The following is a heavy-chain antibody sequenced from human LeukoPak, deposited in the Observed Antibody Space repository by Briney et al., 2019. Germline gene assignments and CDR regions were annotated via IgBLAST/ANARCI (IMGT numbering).Heavy chain of an antibody. V-gene: IGHV3-74*01. D-gene: IGHD5-18*01. CDR1: GFTFSSYW. Sequence: GGSLRLSCAASGFTFSSYWMHWVRQVPGKGLVWVSRINSDGSSTSYADSVKGRFTISRDNAKNTLYLQMNSLRAEDTAVYYCARLLYRYDAFDYWGQGTLVTVSS. CDR2: INSDGSST. J-gene: IGHJ4*02. CDR3: ARLLYRYDAFDY.